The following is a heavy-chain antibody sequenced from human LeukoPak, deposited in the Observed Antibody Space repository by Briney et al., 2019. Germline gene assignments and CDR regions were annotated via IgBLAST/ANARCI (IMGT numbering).Heavy chain of an antibody. Sequence: GGSLRLSRAASGFTFSSYSMNWVRQAPGKGLEWVSSISSSSSYIYYADSVKGRFTISRDNAKNSLYLQMNSLRAEDTAVYYCARALDSSGYYYVTYYYYGMDVWGQGTTVTVSS. J-gene: IGHJ6*02. CDR1: GFTFSSYS. CDR2: ISSSSSYI. V-gene: IGHV3-21*01. CDR3: ARALDSSGYYYVTYYYYGMDV. D-gene: IGHD3-22*01.